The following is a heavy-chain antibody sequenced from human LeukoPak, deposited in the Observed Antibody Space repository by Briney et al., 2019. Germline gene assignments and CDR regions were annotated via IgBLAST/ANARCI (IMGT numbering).Heavy chain of an antibody. CDR3: ARGVKYYFDSSGPRPFDY. CDR2: IGTTGDT. D-gene: IGHD3-22*01. J-gene: IGHJ4*02. Sequence: PGGSLRLSCAASGFTFSSYDMHWVRQATGKGLEWVSVIGTTGDTYYLGSVKGRFTISRENATNSLYLQMNSLRAGDTAVYYCARGVKYYFDSSGPRPFDYWGQGTLVTVSS. V-gene: IGHV3-13*01. CDR1: GFTFSSYD.